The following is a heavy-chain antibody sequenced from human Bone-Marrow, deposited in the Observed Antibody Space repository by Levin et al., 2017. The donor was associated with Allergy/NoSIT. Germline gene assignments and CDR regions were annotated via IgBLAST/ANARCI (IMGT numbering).Heavy chain of an antibody. J-gene: IGHJ4*02. D-gene: IGHD5-24*01. CDR3: ARGRIGRKGDGYNRFDY. V-gene: IGHV4-34*01. Sequence: PSETLSLTCAVYGGSFSGYYWSWIRQPPGKGLEWIGEINHSGSTNYNPSLKSRVTISVDTSKNQFSLKLSSVTAADTAVYYCARGRIGRKGDGYNRFDYWGQGTLVTVSS. CDR1: GGSFSGYY. CDR2: INHSGST.